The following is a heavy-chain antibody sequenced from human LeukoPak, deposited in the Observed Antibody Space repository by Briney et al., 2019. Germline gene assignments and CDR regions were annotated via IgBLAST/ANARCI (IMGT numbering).Heavy chain of an antibody. CDR3: ARLTYLAAAGTTWFDP. J-gene: IGHJ5*02. CDR2: IYWDDDK. CDR1: GFSLSTSGVG. Sequence: ESGPTLVKPTQTLTLTCTFSGFSLSTSGVGVGWIRQPPGKALEWLALIYWDDDKRYSPSLKSRLTITKDTSKNQVVLTMTNMDPVDTATYYCARLTYLAAAGTTWFDPWGQGTLVTVSS. D-gene: IGHD6-13*01. V-gene: IGHV2-5*02.